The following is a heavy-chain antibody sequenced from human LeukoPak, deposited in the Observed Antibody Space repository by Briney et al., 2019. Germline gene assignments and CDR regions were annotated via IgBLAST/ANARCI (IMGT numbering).Heavy chain of an antibody. CDR3: AREGIAAAGSRSGSFDY. J-gene: IGHJ4*02. D-gene: IGHD6-13*01. V-gene: IGHV3-53*01. CDR1: GFTVSSNY. CDR2: IYSGGST. Sequence: GSLRLSCAASGFTVSSNYMSWVRQAPGKGLEWVSVIYSGGSTYYADSVKGRFTISRDNSKNTLYLQMNSLRAEDTAVYYCAREGIAAAGSRSGSFDYWGQGTLVTVSS.